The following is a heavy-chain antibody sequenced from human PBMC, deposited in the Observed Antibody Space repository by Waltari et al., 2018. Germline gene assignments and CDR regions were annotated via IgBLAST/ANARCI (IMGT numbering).Heavy chain of an antibody. CDR1: GGTFSSYA. J-gene: IGHJ4*02. CDR3: ARGGYYDFWSGYYPSYYFDY. D-gene: IGHD3-3*01. CDR2: IIPGFGTA. Sequence: QVQLVQSGAEVKKPGSSVKVSCKASGGTFSSYAISWVRQAPGQGLEWMGRIIPGFGTANYEQKYQGRVTITADKSTSTAYMELSSLRSEDTAVYYCARGGYYDFWSGYYPSYYFDYWGQGTLVTVSS. V-gene: IGHV1-69*08.